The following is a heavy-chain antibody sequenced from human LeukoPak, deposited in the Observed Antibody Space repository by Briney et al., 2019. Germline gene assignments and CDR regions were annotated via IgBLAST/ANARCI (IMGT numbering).Heavy chain of an antibody. CDR2: VNLQGST. CDR1: GGSITNTNY. J-gene: IGHJ4*02. Sequence: PSETLSLTCGVSGGSITNTNYWTWVRRPPGKGLEWSGEVNLQGSTNYNPSLMGRVAIAVDTSENHISLQLTSVTAADTAVYYCAREGGPYRPLDYSGQGTLVTVSS. V-gene: IGHV4-4*02. CDR3: AREGGPYRPLDY.